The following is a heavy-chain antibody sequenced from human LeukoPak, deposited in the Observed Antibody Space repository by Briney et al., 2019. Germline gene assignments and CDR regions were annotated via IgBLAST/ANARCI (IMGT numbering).Heavy chain of an antibody. J-gene: IGHJ1*01. Sequence: GGSLRLSCAASGFTFSSYSMNWVRQTPGKGLEWVSAISGSGGSTYYADSVKGRFTISRDNSKNTLYLQMNSPRAEDTDVYYCAKDLSSGSDVEYFQHWGQGILVTVSS. V-gene: IGHV3-23*01. D-gene: IGHD5-12*01. CDR3: AKDLSSGSDVEYFQH. CDR1: GFTFSSYS. CDR2: ISGSGGST.